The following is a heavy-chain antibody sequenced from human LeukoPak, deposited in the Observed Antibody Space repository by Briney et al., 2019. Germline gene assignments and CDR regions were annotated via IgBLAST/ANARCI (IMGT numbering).Heavy chain of an antibody. J-gene: IGHJ4*02. CDR1: GYSFTTYW. V-gene: IGHV5-51*01. CDR3: ARHQDGLCSSCSFDY. Sequence: GESLKISCKGSGYSFTTYWIGWVRQMPGKGLEWMGIIYPGDSDTRYSPSFQGQVTISADKSISTAYLQWSSLKASDTAMYYCARHQDGLCSSCSFDYWGQGTLVTVSS. CDR2: IYPGDSDT. D-gene: IGHD2-15*01.